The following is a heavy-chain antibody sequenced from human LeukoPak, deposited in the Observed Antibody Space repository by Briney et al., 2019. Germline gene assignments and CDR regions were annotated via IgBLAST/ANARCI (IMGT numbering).Heavy chain of an antibody. CDR2: INWNGGST. CDR3: AKGGDYYYYYMDV. Sequence: GGSLRLSCAASGFTFDDYGMSWVRQAPGKGLEWVSGINWNGGSTGYADPVKGRFTISRDNTKNSLYLQMNSLRAEDTALYYCAKGGDYYYYYMDVWGKGTTVTISS. V-gene: IGHV3-20*04. CDR1: GFTFDDYG. J-gene: IGHJ6*03.